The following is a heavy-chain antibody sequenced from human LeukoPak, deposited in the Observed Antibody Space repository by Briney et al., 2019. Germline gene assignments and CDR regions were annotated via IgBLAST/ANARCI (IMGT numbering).Heavy chain of an antibody. CDR1: GYTFTNYD. J-gene: IGHJ4*02. CDR3: ARGQLYSSSWNDY. Sequence: ASVKVSCKASGYTFTNYDINWVRQATGQGLEWMGWMTSNSGNTGYAQKFQGRVTMTRDTSISTAYMELSSLRSEDTAVYYCARGQLYSSSWNDYWGQGTLVTVSS. CDR2: MTSNSGNT. V-gene: IGHV1-8*01. D-gene: IGHD6-13*01.